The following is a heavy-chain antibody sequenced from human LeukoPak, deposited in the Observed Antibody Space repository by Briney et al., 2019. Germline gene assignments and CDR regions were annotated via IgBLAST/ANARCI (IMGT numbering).Heavy chain of an antibody. CDR2: IYGDDST. Sequence: GGSLRLSCAASGFIVSKSYMNWVRQAPGKGLEWVSVIYGDDSTYYADSVKGRFTISRDNAKNSLYLQMNSLRAEDTAVYYCARDTAVPITIFGVVPSPCDYWGQGTLVTVSS. CDR1: GFIVSKSY. CDR3: ARDTAVPITIFGVVPSPCDY. V-gene: IGHV3-53*01. J-gene: IGHJ4*02. D-gene: IGHD3-3*01.